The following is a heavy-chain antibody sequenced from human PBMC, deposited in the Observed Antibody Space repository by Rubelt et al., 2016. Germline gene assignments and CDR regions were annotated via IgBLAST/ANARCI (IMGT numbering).Heavy chain of an antibody. Sequence: QVTLRESGPALVKPTQTLTLTCTFSGFSLSTSGMCVSWIRQPPGKALEWLARIDWDDDKYYSTSLKTRLTISKDTSKNQLVLTMTNRDPVDTATYYCARILLPDYYDSSGGMDVWGQGTTVTVSS. D-gene: IGHD3-22*01. CDR3: ARILLPDYYDSSGGMDV. V-gene: IGHV2-70*15. CDR2: IDWDDDK. J-gene: IGHJ6*02. CDR1: GFSLSTSGMC.